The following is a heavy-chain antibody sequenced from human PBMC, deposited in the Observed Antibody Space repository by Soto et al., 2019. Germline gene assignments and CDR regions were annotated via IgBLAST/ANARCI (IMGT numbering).Heavy chain of an antibody. CDR3: AKVLIRGDGYEDPDY. CDR2: IYAAGGSK. V-gene: IGHV3-23*01. CDR1: GFVFSNYA. Sequence: EVQLLESGGGLVQPGGSLRLSCAASGFVFSNYAMFWFRQAPGRGLEWVSTIYAAGGSKYYAGSVKGRFTVSRDNSRYTLFLQVDGLRVEDTAIYFGAKVLIRGDGYEDPDYWGQGTLVTVSS. D-gene: IGHD3-10*01. J-gene: IGHJ4*02.